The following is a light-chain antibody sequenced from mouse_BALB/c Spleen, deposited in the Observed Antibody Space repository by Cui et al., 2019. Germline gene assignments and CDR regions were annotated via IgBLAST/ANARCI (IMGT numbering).Light chain of an antibody. CDR2: RAN. CDR3: LQYDEFPYT. V-gene: IGKV14-111*01. CDR1: QDINNY. J-gene: IGKJ2*01. Sequence: DIKMTQSPSSMYASLGERVTITCKASQDINNYLSWFQQKPGKSPKTLIYRANRLVDGVPSRFSGGGSGQDYSLTISSLEYEDMGIYYCLQYDEFPYTFGGGTKLEIK.